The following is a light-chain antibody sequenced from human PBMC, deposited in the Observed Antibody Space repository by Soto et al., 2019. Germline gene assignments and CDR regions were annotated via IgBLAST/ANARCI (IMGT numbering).Light chain of an antibody. CDR2: EVT. CDR1: SSDVGGFNY. J-gene: IGLJ1*01. CDR3: SSYTSISTYV. V-gene: IGLV2-14*01. Sequence: QSVLTQPASVSGSPGQSITISCTGSSSDVGGFNYVSWYQQHPGKAPKIMIYEVTYRPSGVSNRFSGSKSGNTASLTISGLQAEDEADYYCSSYTSISTYVFGTGTKLTVL.